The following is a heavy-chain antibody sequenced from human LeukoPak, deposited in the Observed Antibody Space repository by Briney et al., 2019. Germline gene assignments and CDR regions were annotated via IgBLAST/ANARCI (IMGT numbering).Heavy chain of an antibody. J-gene: IGHJ4*02. Sequence: ASVKVSCKASGYTFTSYYMHWVRQAPGQGLERMGIINPSGGSTSYAQKFQGRVTMTRDMSTSTVYMELSSLRSEDTAVYYCASAVAGIYYFDYWGQGTLVTVSS. V-gene: IGHV1-46*01. CDR2: INPSGGST. CDR3: ASAVAGIYYFDY. D-gene: IGHD6-19*01. CDR1: GYTFTSYY.